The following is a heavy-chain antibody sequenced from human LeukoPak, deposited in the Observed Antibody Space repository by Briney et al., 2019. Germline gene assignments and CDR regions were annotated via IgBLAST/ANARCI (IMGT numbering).Heavy chain of an antibody. CDR3: ANAPPDYYDSSGYSPAFDY. V-gene: IGHV3-23*01. Sequence: PGGSLRLSCAASGFTFSSYGMSWVRQAPGKGLEWVSAISGSGGSTYYADSVKGRFTISRDNSKNTLYLQMNSLRAEDTAVYYCANAPPDYYDSSGYSPAFDYWGQGTLVTVSS. CDR1: GFTFSSYG. J-gene: IGHJ4*02. CDR2: ISGSGGST. D-gene: IGHD3-22*01.